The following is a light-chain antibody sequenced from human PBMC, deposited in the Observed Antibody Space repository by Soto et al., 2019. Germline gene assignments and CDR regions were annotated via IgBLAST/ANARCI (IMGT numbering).Light chain of an antibody. CDR2: GAS. CDR1: QSIGKH. CDR3: QQGYSSPAT. J-gene: IGKJ5*01. V-gene: IGKV1-39*01. Sequence: DIQMTQSPSVLSASVGDSVTITCRASQSIGKHLNWYQQKPGKAPKFLIYGASTLQSGVPSRFTGSGSGTDFALTVNSLQAEDFASYYCQQGYSSPATFGQGTRREIK.